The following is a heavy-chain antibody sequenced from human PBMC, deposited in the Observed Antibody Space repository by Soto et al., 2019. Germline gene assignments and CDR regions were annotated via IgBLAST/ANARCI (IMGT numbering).Heavy chain of an antibody. V-gene: IGHV3-30*18. CDR2: ISYDGSNK. J-gene: IGHJ5*02. Sequence: PGGSLRLSCAASGFTFSSYGMHWVRQSPGKGLEWVAVISYDGSNKYYADSVEGRFTISRDNSKNTLYLQMNSLRVDDTAVYYCAEEFGPMETWGQGALVTVSS. CDR3: AEEFGPMET. CDR1: GFTFSSYG. D-gene: IGHD3-10*01.